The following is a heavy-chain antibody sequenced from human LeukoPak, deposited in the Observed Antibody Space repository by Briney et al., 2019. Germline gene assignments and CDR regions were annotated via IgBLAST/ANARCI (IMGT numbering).Heavy chain of an antibody. V-gene: IGHV4-34*01. D-gene: IGHD3-10*01. CDR3: ARLVRGIYDYFDY. J-gene: IGHJ4*02. CDR2: INHSGST. Sequence: SETLSLTCAVYGGSFSGCYWSWIRQPPGKGLEWIGEINHSGSTNYNPSLKSRVTISVDTSKNQFSLKLNSVTAADTAVYYCARLVRGIYDYFDYWGQGTLVTVSS. CDR1: GGSFSGCY.